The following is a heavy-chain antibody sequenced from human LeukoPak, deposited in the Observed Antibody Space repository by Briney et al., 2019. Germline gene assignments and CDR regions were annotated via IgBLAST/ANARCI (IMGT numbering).Heavy chain of an antibody. V-gene: IGHV4-4*02. D-gene: IGHD3-3*01. CDR1: GGSISSSNW. J-gene: IGHJ6*02. Sequence: SETLSLTCTVSGGSISSSNWWSWVRQPPGKGLEWIGEIYHSGSTNYNPSLKSRVTISVDTSKNQFSLKLSSVTAADTAVYYCARAPTYDFWSGYYYYGMDVWGQGTTVTVSS. CDR3: ARAPTYDFWSGYYYYGMDV. CDR2: IYHSGST.